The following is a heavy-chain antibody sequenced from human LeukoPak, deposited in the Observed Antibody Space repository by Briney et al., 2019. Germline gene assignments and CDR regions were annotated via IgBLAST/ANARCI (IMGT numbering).Heavy chain of an antibody. CDR2: ISSDGSNK. V-gene: IGHV3-30*18. CDR1: GFTFRSYG. J-gene: IGHJ3*02. CDR3: AKSIPGDAFDI. Sequence: PGGSLRLSCAASGFTFRSYGMHWVRQAPGKGLEWVAVISSDGSNKYYADSVKGRFTISRDNSKNTLYLQVNSLRAEDTAVYYCAKSIPGDAFDIWGQGTMVTASS. D-gene: IGHD2-2*02.